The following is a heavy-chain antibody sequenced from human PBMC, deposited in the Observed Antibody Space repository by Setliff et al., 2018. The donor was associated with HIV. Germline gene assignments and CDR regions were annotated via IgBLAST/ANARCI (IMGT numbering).Heavy chain of an antibody. Sequence: GGSLRLSCAASGFTFSSFWMSWVRQAPGKGLEWVANIKHDGSEKYYVDSVKGRFTISRDNAQNSLYLQMNSLRAEDTAVYYCARDRGGGSYFDYWGQGTLVTVSS. D-gene: IGHD1-26*01. J-gene: IGHJ4*02. CDR1: GFTFSSFW. CDR3: ARDRGGGSYFDY. V-gene: IGHV3-7*01. CDR2: IKHDGSEK.